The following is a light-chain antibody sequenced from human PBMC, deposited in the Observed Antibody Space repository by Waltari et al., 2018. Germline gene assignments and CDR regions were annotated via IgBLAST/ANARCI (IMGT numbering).Light chain of an antibody. V-gene: IGKV1-5*03. CDR2: KAS. J-gene: IGKJ1*01. CDR1: QSIGDS. Sequence: DIQMTQSPSTLSASVGDGVTITCRASQSIGDSLACYQQNPGRAPKLLIYKASSLESGVPSRFSGSGSGTEFTLTITSLQPDDFATYYCQQSNTYPWGFGQGTKVDIK. CDR3: QQSNTYPWG.